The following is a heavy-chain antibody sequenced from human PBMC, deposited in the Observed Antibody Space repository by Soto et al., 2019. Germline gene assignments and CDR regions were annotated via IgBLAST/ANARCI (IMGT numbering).Heavy chain of an antibody. CDR2: INPGNGDT. D-gene: IGHD2-21*01. Sequence: ASVKVSCKASGYTFTRYAMHWVRQAPGQRPEWMGWINPGNGDTKYSEKLQGRVTFARDTSASTTYMELSSLRSEDTAMYYCARNSYISGEDDSYYFDYWGQGTPVTVSS. J-gene: IGHJ4*02. CDR1: GYTFTRYA. V-gene: IGHV1-3*01. CDR3: ARNSYISGEDDSYYFDY.